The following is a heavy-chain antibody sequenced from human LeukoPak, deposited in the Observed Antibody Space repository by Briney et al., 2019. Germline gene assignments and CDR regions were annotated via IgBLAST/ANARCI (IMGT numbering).Heavy chain of an antibody. CDR2: ISNTGDSI. CDR1: GGSIRSSSYY. D-gene: IGHD7-27*01. Sequence: LSLTCTVSGGSIRSSSYYWGWIRQAPGKGPEWVSFISNTGDSIYYADSVKGRFTTSRDNAKSSLSLQMNSLRSEDTAVYYCARDHDLTGTYEYLKYWGQGTLVTVSS. CDR3: ARDHDLTGTYEYLKY. J-gene: IGHJ1*01. V-gene: IGHV3-11*01.